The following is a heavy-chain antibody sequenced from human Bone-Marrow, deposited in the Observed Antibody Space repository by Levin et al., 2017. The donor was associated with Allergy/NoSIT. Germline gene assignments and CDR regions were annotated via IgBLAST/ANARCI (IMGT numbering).Heavy chain of an antibody. J-gene: IGHJ4*02. V-gene: IGHV3-30*18. CDR2: ISNDGNNQ. CDR3: AKGIYHDSRGYYYTIDY. D-gene: IGHD3-22*01. Sequence: GESLKISCAASGFTFSSYGMHWVRQAPGKGLEWVAIISNDGNNQYYGDSVKGRFTISRDNSKNTLYLQMNSLRPEDTAVYYCAKGIYHDSRGYYYTIDYWGQGTLVTVSS. CDR1: GFTFSSYG.